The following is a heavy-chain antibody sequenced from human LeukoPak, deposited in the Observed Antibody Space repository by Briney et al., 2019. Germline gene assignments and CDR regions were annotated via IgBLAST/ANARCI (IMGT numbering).Heavy chain of an antibody. Sequence: GGSLRLSCAASGFTFSRFSMNWVRQAPGKGLEWVSIIYSGGSTFYADSVKGRFTISRDNSKNTLYLQMNSLRAEDTAVYYCARGGSYLSAFDIWGQGTMVTVSS. CDR3: ARGGSYLSAFDI. D-gene: IGHD1-26*01. CDR1: GFTFSRFS. CDR2: IYSGGST. V-gene: IGHV3-53*01. J-gene: IGHJ3*02.